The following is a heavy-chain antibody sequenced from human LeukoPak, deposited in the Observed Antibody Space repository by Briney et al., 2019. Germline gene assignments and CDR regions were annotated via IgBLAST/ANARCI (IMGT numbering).Heavy chain of an antibody. CDR2: ISGSGGST. J-gene: IGHJ4*02. V-gene: IGHV3-23*01. CDR1: GFTFSSYA. CDR3: AKDSSSITMIVVVSFDY. Sequence: GGSLRLSCAGSGFTFSSYAMSWVRQAPGKGLEWVSAISGSGGSTYYADSVKGRFTISRDNSKNTLYLQMNSLRAEDTAVYYCAKDSSSITMIVVVSFDYWGQGTLVTVSS. D-gene: IGHD3-22*01.